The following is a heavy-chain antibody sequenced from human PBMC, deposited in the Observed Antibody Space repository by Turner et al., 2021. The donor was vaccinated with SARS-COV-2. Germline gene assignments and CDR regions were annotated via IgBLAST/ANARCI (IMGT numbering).Heavy chain of an antibody. J-gene: IGHJ4*02. Sequence: QLQLQESGPGLEKPSETMSLTCTVSGGSISSSSYYWGWIRQPPGKGLEWIGSSYYSGRSYHNQSLKSRGIISVDKFKTQFSLKMSSVTAADTAVYYCARHKGDYDSSELLGWGQGTLVTVSS. CDR3: ARHKGDYDSSELLG. D-gene: IGHD3-22*01. CDR1: GGSISSSSYY. CDR2: SYYSGRS. V-gene: IGHV4-39*01.